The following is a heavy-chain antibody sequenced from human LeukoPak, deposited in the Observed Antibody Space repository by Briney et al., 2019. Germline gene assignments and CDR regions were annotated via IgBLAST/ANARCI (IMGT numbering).Heavy chain of an antibody. J-gene: IGHJ4*02. CDR2: ISGSGGST. CDR3: AKEGDDFWSGYYPFDY. Sequence: GGSLRLSCAASGFTFSSYAMSWVRQAPGKGLEWVSTISGSGGSTYYADSVKGRFTISRDNSKNTLYLQMNSLRAEDTAVYYCAKEGDDFWSGYYPFDYWGQGTLVTVSS. V-gene: IGHV3-23*01. D-gene: IGHD3-3*01. CDR1: GFTFSSYA.